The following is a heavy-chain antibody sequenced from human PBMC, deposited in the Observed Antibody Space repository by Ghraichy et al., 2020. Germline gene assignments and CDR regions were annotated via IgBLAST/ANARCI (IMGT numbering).Heavy chain of an antibody. CDR2: IYYSGST. Sequence: SETLSLTCTVSGGSISSYYWSWIRQPPGKGLEWIGYIYYSGSTNYNPSLKSRVTISVDTSKNQFSLKLSSVTAADTAVYYCARVYSSGWYPRAAAEYFQHWGQGTLVTVSS. CDR3: ARVYSSGWYPRAAAEYFQH. V-gene: IGHV4-59*01. J-gene: IGHJ1*01. CDR1: GGSISSYY. D-gene: IGHD6-19*01.